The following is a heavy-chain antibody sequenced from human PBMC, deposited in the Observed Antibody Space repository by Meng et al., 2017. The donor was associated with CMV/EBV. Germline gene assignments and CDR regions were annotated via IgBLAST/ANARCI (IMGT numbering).Heavy chain of an antibody. V-gene: IGHV4-38-2*02. D-gene: IGHD6-6*01. CDR1: GYSISSGYY. CDR3: ASPYSSSSFRAFDI. Sequence: GSLRLSCTVSGYSISSGYYWGWTRQPPGKGLEWIGSIYHSGSTYYNPSLKSRVTISVDTSKNQFSLKLSSVTAADTAVYYCASPYSSSSFRAFDIWGQGTMVTVSS. CDR2: IYHSGST. J-gene: IGHJ3*02.